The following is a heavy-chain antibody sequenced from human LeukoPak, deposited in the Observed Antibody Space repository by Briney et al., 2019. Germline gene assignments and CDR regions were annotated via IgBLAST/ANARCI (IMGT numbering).Heavy chain of an antibody. Sequence: SVKVSCKASGGTFSSYAISWVRQAPGQGLEWMGGIIPIFGTADYAQKFQGRVTITADESTSTAYMELSSLRSEDTAVYYCARVVVVTAGDAFDIWGQGTMVTVSS. CDR3: ARVVVVTAGDAFDI. D-gene: IGHD2-21*02. CDR2: IIPIFGTA. V-gene: IGHV1-69*13. J-gene: IGHJ3*02. CDR1: GGTFSSYA.